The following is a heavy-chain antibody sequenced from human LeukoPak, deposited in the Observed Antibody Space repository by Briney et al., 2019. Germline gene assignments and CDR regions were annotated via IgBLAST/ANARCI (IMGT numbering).Heavy chain of an antibody. CDR1: GYTFTSYG. Sequence: ASVKVSCKASGYTFTSYGISWVRQAPGQGLEWMGWINPNSGGTNYAQKFQGRVTMTRDTSISTAYMELSRLRSDDTAVYYCARATSIAAAGFWGQGTLVTVSS. CDR3: ARATSIAAAGF. V-gene: IGHV1-2*02. J-gene: IGHJ4*02. D-gene: IGHD6-13*01. CDR2: INPNSGGT.